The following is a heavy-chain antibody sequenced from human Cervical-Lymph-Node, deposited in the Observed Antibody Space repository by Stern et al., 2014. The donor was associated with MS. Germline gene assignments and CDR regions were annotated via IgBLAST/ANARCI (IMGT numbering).Heavy chain of an antibody. CDR1: GFTFSNDA. Sequence: VQLVESGGGVVQPGRSLRLSCAASGFTFSNDAMHWVRQAPGKGLEWVAVISYDGSTKSFADSVKGRFTISRDNSKNTLYLQTNSLRTEDTAVYYCAGGGYGGNSNFDYWGQGTLVTVSS. CDR3: AGGGYGGNSNFDY. CDR2: ISYDGSTK. D-gene: IGHD4-23*01. V-gene: IGHV3-30-3*01. J-gene: IGHJ4*02.